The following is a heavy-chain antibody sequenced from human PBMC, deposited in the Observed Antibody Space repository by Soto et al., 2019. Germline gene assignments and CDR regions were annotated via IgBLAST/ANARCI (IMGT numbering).Heavy chain of an antibody. CDR1: GGTFSMYA. D-gene: IGHD2-15*01. CDR2: IVPIVDTS. J-gene: IGHJ4*02. CDR3: VRFVAIHGHPDN. Sequence: QVQLVQSGAEVRQPASSVKDSCKTSGGTFSMYAISWVRQAPGQGLELMGGIVPIVDTSTYAQKFQGRVPITADESTSTVYVEMSCRRSDDTAVYYCVRFVAIHGHPDNWSQGTLVTASS. V-gene: IGHV1-69*12.